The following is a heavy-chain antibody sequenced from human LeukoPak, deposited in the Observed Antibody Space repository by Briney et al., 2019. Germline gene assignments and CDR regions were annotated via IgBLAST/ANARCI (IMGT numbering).Heavy chain of an antibody. CDR2: IYYSGNT. J-gene: IGHJ3*02. CDR1: GGSFSGYY. V-gene: IGHV4-34*01. Sequence: PETLSLTCAVYGGSFSGYYWSWIRQPPGQGLEYIGSIYYSGNTFYNPSLKSRVTISVGTSKIQFSLKLSSVTAADTAVYYCARDLYSSRTNDAFVIWGQGTMVTVSS. CDR3: ARDLYSSRTNDAFVI. D-gene: IGHD6-13*01.